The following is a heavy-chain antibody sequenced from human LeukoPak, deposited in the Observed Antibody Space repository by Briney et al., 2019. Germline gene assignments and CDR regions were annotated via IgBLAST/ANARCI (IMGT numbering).Heavy chain of an antibody. CDR2: MNPNSGNT. D-gene: IGHD5-24*01. CDR1: GYTFTSHD. CDR3: AREGDGYNSFTRVFDY. V-gene: IGHV1-8*03. Sequence: GASVKVSCKASGYTFTSHDINWVRQATGQGLEWMGWMNPNSGNTGYAQKFQGRVTFTRNTSISTAYMELSSLRSEATAAYYCAREGDGYNSFTRVFDYWGQGTLVTVSS. J-gene: IGHJ4*02.